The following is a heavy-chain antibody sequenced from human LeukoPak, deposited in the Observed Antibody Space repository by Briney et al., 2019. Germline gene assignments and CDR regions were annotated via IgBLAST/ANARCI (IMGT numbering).Heavy chain of an antibody. J-gene: IGHJ4*02. Sequence: SETPSHSRVLPDYSISSGYHWAWIRQPPGQRLDWFGTIYHSGNTYYNPSLKSRVSLSVDTSMNQFSLKVTSVTAADTAVYYCARTRYCSGATCFSPELFDSWGQGTLVTVSS. D-gene: IGHD2-15*01. CDR2: IYHSGNT. CDR1: DYSISSGYH. V-gene: IGHV4-38-2*01. CDR3: ARTRYCSGATCFSPELFDS.